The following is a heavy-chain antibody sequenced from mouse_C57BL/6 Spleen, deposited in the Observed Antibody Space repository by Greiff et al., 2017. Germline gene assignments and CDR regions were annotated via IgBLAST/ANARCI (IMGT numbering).Heavy chain of an antibody. D-gene: IGHD1-1*01. Sequence: VQLQQSGAELVKPGASVKLSCKASGYTFTEYTIHWVKQRSGQGLEWIGWFYPGSGSIKYNEKFKDKATLTADKSSSTVYMEFSRLTSEDSAVYFWARHEGYGSLSYWYFDVWGTGTTVTVSS. CDR3: ARHEGYGSLSYWYFDV. CDR1: GYTFTEYT. J-gene: IGHJ1*03. V-gene: IGHV1-62-2*01. CDR2: FYPGSGSI.